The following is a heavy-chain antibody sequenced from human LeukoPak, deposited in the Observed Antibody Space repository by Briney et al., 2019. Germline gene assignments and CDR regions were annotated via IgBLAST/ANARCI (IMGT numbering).Heavy chain of an antibody. V-gene: IGHV3-48*01. J-gene: IGHJ6*02. Sequence: GGSLRLSCAASGFTFSTSNMNWVRQAPGKGLEWVSYISSGGTTIYYADSVKGRFTISRDNSKNTLYLQMNSLRAEDTAVYYCARVGGIAARGYYYGMDVWGQGTTVTVSS. CDR2: ISSGGTTI. CDR3: ARVGGIAARGYYYGMDV. CDR1: GFTFSTSN. D-gene: IGHD6-6*01.